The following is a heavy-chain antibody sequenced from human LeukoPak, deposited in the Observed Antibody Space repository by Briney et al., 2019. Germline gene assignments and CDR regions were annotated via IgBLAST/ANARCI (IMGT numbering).Heavy chain of an antibody. CDR3: ATRITPYYFDF. CDR2: IYYSWST. CDR1: GGSISSSSYY. V-gene: IGHV4-39*01. D-gene: IGHD2-15*01. J-gene: IGHJ4*02. Sequence: SETLSLTCTVSGGSISSSSYYWGWIRQSPGKGLEWIGNIYYSWSTYYNPSLKSRVTISVYTSKNQFSLKLSSVTAADTAVYYCATRITPYYFDFWGQGTLVTVSS.